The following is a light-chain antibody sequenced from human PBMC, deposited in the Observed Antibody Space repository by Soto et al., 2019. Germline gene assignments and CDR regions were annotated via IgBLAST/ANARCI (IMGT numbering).Light chain of an antibody. CDR1: QSISSN. Sequence: EIVMTQSPATLSVSPGERGTLSCRASQSISSNLASYQQKPGQAPRLVIYGASTRANGIPGRLSGSGSGTEFTLTISSLPSEDFAVYYCQQYNNWPPTTFGQGTKVDIK. CDR3: QQYNNWPPTT. J-gene: IGKJ1*01. V-gene: IGKV3-15*01. CDR2: GAS.